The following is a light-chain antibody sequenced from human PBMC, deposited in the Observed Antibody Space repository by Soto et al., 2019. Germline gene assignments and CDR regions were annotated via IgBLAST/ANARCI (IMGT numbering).Light chain of an antibody. V-gene: IGKV3-11*01. J-gene: IGKJ5*01. CDR2: DAS. CDR1: QSVPNY. Sequence: EIVLPQSPVTLSLSPGESATLSCRASQSVPNYLAWYQQRPGQAPLLLIYDASHRAAGVPARFSGGESGSDFTLTISSLKPEDFSVNYLHRRTNFIIGQGTLLVIK. CDR3: HRRTNFI.